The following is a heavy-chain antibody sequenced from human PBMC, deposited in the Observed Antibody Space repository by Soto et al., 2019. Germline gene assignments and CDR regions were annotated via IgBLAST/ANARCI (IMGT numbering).Heavy chain of an antibody. J-gene: IGHJ5*02. CDR3: ARVLWVAGRNCFDP. CDR2: IIPIFGTA. Sequence: QVQLVQSGAEVKKPGSSVKVSCKASGGTFSSYAISWVRQAPGQGREWMGGIIPIFGTANYAQKFQVRVTITADESTSTAYMEMSSLSSEDTAVYYCARVLWVAGRNCFDPWGQGTLVTVS. D-gene: IGHD2-15*01. CDR1: GGTFSSYA. V-gene: IGHV1-69*01.